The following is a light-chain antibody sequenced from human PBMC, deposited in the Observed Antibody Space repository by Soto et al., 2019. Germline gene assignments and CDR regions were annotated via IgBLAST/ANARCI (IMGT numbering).Light chain of an antibody. CDR2: VGTGGIVG. V-gene: IGLV9-49*01. CDR3: GADHGSGSNFVSWV. CDR1: SGYSNYK. J-gene: IGLJ3*02. Sequence: QSVLTQPPSASASLGASVTLTCTLSSGYSNYKVDWYPQRPGKGPRFVMRVGTGGIVGSKGDGIPDRFSVLGSGLNRYLTIKNIQEENESDYHCGADHGSGSNFVSWVFGGGTKLTVL.